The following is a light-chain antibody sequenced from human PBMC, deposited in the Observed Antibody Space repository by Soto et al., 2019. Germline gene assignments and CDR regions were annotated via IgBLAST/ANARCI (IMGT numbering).Light chain of an antibody. V-gene: IGLV1-47*02. CDR3: AAWDDSLSGRV. CDR1: SSNIGINY. Sequence: QSVLTQPPSASGTPGQRVTISCSGNSSNIGINYVYWYQQLPGTAPKLLIYSNNQRPSGVPDRFSASKSGTSASLAISGLRSEDEADYYCAAWDDSLSGRVFGGGTKLTVL. J-gene: IGLJ2*01. CDR2: SNN.